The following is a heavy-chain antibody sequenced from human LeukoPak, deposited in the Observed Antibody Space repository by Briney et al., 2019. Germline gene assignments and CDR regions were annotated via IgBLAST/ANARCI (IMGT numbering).Heavy chain of an antibody. D-gene: IGHD3-22*01. CDR1: GYTLTELS. V-gene: IGHV1-24*01. Sequence: ASVKVSCKVPGYTLTELSMHWVRQAPGKGLEWMGGFDPEDGETIYAQKFQGRVTMTEDTSTDTAYMELSSLRSEDTAVYYCATPYYYDSSGPNDAFDIWGQGTMVTVSS. J-gene: IGHJ3*02. CDR3: ATPYYYDSSGPNDAFDI. CDR2: FDPEDGET.